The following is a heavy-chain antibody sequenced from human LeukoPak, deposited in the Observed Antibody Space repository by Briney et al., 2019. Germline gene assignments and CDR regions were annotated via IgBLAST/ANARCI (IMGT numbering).Heavy chain of an antibody. D-gene: IGHD3-3*01. J-gene: IGHJ3*01. CDR1: GFTFSSYG. CDR3: ARDRSGYANDAFDF. CDR2: ISYAGSNQ. V-gene: IGHV3-30*03. Sequence: GGSLRLSCEASGFTFSSYGMHWVRQAPGKGLEWVAVISYAGSNQYCADSVKGRFTISRDNSKNTLYLQMNSLRAEDTAVYHCARDRSGYANDAFDFWGQGTMVTVSS.